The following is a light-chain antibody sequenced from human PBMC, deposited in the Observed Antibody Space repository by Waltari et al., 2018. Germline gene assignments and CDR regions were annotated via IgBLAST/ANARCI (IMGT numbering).Light chain of an antibody. CDR3: FSYADGLSLV. V-gene: IGLV2-23*01. Sequence: QSALTQPASVSGSPGQSITLSCTGSSTDLGSSTLVSWYQHHPHKAPKLLIYGGTEPPSGISHRFSGSKSGHTASMTISTLQAEDEADYYCFSYADGLSLVFGGGTKLTVL. CDR2: GGT. CDR1: STDLGSSTL. J-gene: IGLJ2*01.